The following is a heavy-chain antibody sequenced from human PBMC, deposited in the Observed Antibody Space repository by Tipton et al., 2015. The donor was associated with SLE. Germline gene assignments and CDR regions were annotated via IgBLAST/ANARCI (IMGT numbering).Heavy chain of an antibody. CDR3: ARMGYYYYYMDV. Sequence: TLSLTCTVSGGSISIHYWSWIRQHPGKGLEWIGDIYYSGSTYYNPSLKSRVTISVDTSKNQFSLKLSSVTAADTAVYYCARMGYYYYYMDVWGKGTTVTVSS. J-gene: IGHJ6*03. CDR2: IYYSGST. V-gene: IGHV4-59*11. CDR1: GGSISIHY.